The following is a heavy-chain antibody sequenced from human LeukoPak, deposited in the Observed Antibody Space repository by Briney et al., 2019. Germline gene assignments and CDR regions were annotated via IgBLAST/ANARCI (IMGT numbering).Heavy chain of an antibody. CDR1: GLTFRNYG. CDR3: ASHRGDYATGYFDY. V-gene: IGHV3-30*03. CDR2: ISYDGSNK. D-gene: IGHD1-1*01. J-gene: IGHJ4*02. Sequence: PGGSLRLSCAASGLTFRNYGMHWVRQAPGKGLEWVAIISYDGSNKYYADSVGGRFTISKDNSQNTLYLQMNSLRAEDTAVYYCASHRGDYATGYFDYWGQGTLVTVSS.